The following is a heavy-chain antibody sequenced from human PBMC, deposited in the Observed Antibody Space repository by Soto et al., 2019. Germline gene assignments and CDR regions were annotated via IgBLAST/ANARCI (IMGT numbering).Heavy chain of an antibody. CDR2: IYYSGST. V-gene: IGHV4-30-4*01. CDR1: GGSISSGDYY. Sequence: NPSETLSLTCTVSGGSISSGDYYWSWIRQPPGKGLEWIGYIYYSGSTYYNPSLKSRVTISVDTSKNQFSLKLSSVTAADTAVYYCARERGSHGMDVWDQGTTVTVSS. J-gene: IGHJ6*02. CDR3: ARERGSHGMDV.